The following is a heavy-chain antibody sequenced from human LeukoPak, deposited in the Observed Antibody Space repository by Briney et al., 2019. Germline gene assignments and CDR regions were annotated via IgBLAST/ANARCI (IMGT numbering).Heavy chain of an antibody. V-gene: IGHV4-61*02. CDR2: IYTSGST. D-gene: IGHD3-10*01. Sequence: SETLSLTCTVSGGSIAGTSFYWSWIRQPAGKGLEWIGRIYTSGSTNYNPSLKSRVTISLDTSKNQFSLKLSSVTAADTAVYYCARLIWFGSASDIWGQGTMVTVSS. CDR3: ARLIWFGSASDI. J-gene: IGHJ3*02. CDR1: GGSIAGTSFY.